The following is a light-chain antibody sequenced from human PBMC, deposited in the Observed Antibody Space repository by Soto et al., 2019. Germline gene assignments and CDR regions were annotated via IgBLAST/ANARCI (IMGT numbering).Light chain of an antibody. J-gene: IGKJ1*01. CDR1: QSTITW. Sequence: DIQMTQSPSTLSASVVDRVTITCRASQSTITWLSWYQHKPGKAPNLLIYKEASLESVVPSRLSDSESGTEVTITISSVQPDDVATYYSQQYGIYQTFGQGTKVEIK. CDR3: QQYGIYQT. V-gene: IGKV1-5*03. CDR2: KEA.